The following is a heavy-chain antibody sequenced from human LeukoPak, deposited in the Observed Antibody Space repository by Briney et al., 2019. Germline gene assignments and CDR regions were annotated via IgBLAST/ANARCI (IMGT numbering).Heavy chain of an antibody. Sequence: ASVKVSCKTSGYDFTSYAMHWVRQAPGQRLEWMGWINAGNGNTKYSQKFQGRVTITRDTSASTAYMELSSLRSEDTAVYYCARDRVVVVPAARRNNWFDPWGQGTLVTVSS. D-gene: IGHD2-2*01. CDR1: GYDFTSYA. CDR3: ARDRVVVVPAARRNNWFDP. V-gene: IGHV1-3*01. CDR2: INAGNGNT. J-gene: IGHJ5*02.